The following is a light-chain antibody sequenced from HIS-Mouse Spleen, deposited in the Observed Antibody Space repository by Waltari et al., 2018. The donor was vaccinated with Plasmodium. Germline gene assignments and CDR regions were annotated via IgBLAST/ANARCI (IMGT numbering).Light chain of an antibody. CDR2: GAS. Sequence: EIVMTQSPATLSVSPGERATLSCRASQSVSSNLAWYQQKPGQAPRHLIYGASTRATGKPARFSGSGSGTEFTLTISSLQSEDFATYYCQQYDNLPYTFGQGTKLEIK. CDR1: QSVSSN. V-gene: IGKV3-15*01. J-gene: IGKJ2*01. CDR3: QQYDNLPYT.